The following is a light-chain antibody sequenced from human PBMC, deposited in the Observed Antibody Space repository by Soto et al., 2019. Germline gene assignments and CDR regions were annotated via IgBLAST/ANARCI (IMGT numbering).Light chain of an antibody. J-gene: IGLJ1*01. CDR1: RSDVGGYNY. V-gene: IGLV2-14*01. CDR3: SSYTRSSTDV. Sequence: QSALTQPAAVSGSPGQTITISCTGTRSDVGGYNYVSWYQQHPGKAPKLMISEVSNRPSGVSNRFSGSKSGNTASLTISGLQAQDEADYYCSSYTRSSTDVFGTGTKVTVL. CDR2: EVS.